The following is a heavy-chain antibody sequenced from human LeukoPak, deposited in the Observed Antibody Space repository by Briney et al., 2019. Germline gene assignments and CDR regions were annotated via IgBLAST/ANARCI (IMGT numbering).Heavy chain of an antibody. V-gene: IGHV4-38-2*01. CDR1: GYSISSGYY. D-gene: IGHD3-22*01. J-gene: IGHJ3*02. CDR2: IYHSGST. Sequence: PSETLSLTCAVSGYSISSGYYWGWIRPPPGKGLEWIGSIYHSGSTYYNPSLKSRVTISVDTSKNQFSLKLSSVTAADTAVYYCAGTFDYYDSSGYSVLGAFDIWGQGTMVTVSS. CDR3: AGTFDYYDSSGYSVLGAFDI.